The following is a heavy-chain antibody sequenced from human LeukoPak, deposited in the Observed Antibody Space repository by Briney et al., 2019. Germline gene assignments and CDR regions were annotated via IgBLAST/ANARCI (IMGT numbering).Heavy chain of an antibody. D-gene: IGHD3-10*01. CDR1: GGYISSSSYY. CDR3: ARERGNYYYYMDV. Sequence: PSETLSLTCTVSGGYISSSSYYWGWIRQPPGKGLEWIGSIYYSGSTYYNPSLKSRVTISVDTSKNQFSLKLSSVTAADTAVYYCARERGNYYYYMDVWGKGTTVTVSS. J-gene: IGHJ6*03. V-gene: IGHV4-39*07. CDR2: IYYSGST.